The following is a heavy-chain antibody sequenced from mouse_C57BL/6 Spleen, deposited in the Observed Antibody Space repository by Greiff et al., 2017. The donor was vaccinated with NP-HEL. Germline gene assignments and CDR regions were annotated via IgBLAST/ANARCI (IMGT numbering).Heavy chain of an antibody. J-gene: IGHJ1*03. V-gene: IGHV3-6*01. CDR2: ISYDGSN. Sequence: EVKVEESGPGLVKPSQSLSLTCSVTGYSITSGYYWNWIRQFPGNKLEWMGYISYDGSNNYNPSLKNRISITRDTSKNQFFLKLNSVTTEDTATYYCASYDGYRYFDVWGTGTTVTVSS. CDR3: ASYDGYRYFDV. CDR1: GYSITSGYY. D-gene: IGHD2-3*01.